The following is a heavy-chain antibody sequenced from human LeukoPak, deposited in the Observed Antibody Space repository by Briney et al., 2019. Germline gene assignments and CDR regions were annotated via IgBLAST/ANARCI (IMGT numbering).Heavy chain of an antibody. Sequence: AASVKVSCKASGYTCTSYAMNWVRQAPGQRLEWMGWINAGNGNTKYSQKFQGRVTITRDTSASTAYMELSSLRSEDTAVYYCARDPSPGSYTVWFDPWGQGTLVTVSS. D-gene: IGHD3-10*01. J-gene: IGHJ5*02. CDR3: ARDPSPGSYTVWFDP. CDR2: INAGNGNT. CDR1: GYTCTSYA. V-gene: IGHV1-3*01.